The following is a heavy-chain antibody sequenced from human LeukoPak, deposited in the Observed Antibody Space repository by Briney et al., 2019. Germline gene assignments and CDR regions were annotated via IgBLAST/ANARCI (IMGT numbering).Heavy chain of an antibody. Sequence: ASVKVSCKVSGYTLTELSMHWVRQAPGKGLEWMGGFDPEDGETIYAQKFQGRVTMTEDTSTDTAYMELSSLRSEDTAVYYCASVYSSSWYARGNWFDPWGREPWSPSPQ. CDR3: ASVYSSSWYARGNWFDP. CDR2: FDPEDGET. J-gene: IGHJ5*02. V-gene: IGHV1-24*01. CDR1: GYTLTELS. D-gene: IGHD6-13*01.